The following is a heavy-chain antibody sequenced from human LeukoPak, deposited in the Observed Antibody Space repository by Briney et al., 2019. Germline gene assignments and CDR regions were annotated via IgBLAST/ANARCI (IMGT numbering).Heavy chain of an antibody. J-gene: IGHJ3*02. CDR3: AAHSGKTGYDAFDI. CDR1: GFTFSSYS. D-gene: IGHD3-10*01. Sequence: GGSLRLSCAASGFTFSSYSMNWVRQAPGKGLEWVSSISSSSSYIYYADSVKGRFTISRDNAKNSLYLQMNSLRAEDTAVYYCAAHSGKTGYDAFDIWGQGTMVTVSS. CDR2: ISSSSSYI. V-gene: IGHV3-21*01.